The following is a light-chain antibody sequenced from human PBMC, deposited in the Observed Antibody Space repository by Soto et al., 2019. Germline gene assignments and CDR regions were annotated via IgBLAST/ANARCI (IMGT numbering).Light chain of an antibody. CDR2: AAS. J-gene: IGKJ2*01. CDR1: QSMGSW. CDR3: QQSYSTPYT. Sequence: DIQMTQSPSTLSASVGDRVSITCRASQSMGSWLAWYQQKPGKAPKLLIYAASSLQSGVPSRFSGSGSGTDFTLTISSLQPEDFATYYCQQSYSTPYTFGQGTKLEIK. V-gene: IGKV1-39*01.